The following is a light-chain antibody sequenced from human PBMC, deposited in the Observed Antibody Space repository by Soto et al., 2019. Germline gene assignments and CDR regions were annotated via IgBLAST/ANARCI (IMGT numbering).Light chain of an antibody. CDR2: GAS. V-gene: IGKV3-15*01. Sequence: EIVMTQSPAKLSLSPGERATISCRASQSVRNDLAWYQQKPGKAPRVLVYGASTTAAGVPARFSGSGSGTEFSLTITSLQSEDSAVYYCKQYNNWYSFGQGTKLEIK. J-gene: IGKJ2*03. CDR1: QSVRND. CDR3: KQYNNWYS.